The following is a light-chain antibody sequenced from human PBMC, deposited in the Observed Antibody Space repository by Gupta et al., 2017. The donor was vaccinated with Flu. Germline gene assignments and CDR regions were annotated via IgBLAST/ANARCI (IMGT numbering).Light chain of an antibody. CDR1: QSISRG. J-gene: IGKJ1*01. CDR3: QQYNNYWT. Sequence: DIQMTQSPSTLSASVGDRVTITCRASQSISRGLAWYQQKPGKAPRLLIYKASSLESGVPSRFSGSGAGTEFTLTISSLQPDDFATYYCQQYNNYWTFGQGTKVEIK. V-gene: IGKV1-5*03. CDR2: KAS.